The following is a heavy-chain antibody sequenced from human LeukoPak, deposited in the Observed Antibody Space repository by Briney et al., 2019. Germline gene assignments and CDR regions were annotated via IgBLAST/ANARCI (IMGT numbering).Heavy chain of an antibody. CDR3: AKHRYMVRGVIGRRGDAFDI. CDR2: ISGSGGST. D-gene: IGHD3-10*01. V-gene: IGHV3-23*01. J-gene: IGHJ3*02. Sequence: GGSLRLSCAASGFTFSSYAMSWVRQAPGKGLEWVSAISGSGGSTYYADSVKGRFTISRDNSKNTLYLQMNSLRAEDTAVYYCAKHRYMVRGVIGRRGDAFDIWGQGTMVTVSS. CDR1: GFTFSSYA.